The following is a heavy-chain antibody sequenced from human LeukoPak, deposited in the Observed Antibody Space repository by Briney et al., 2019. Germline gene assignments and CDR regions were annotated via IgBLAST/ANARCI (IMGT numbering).Heavy chain of an antibody. CDR2: IYYSGST. V-gene: IGHV4-59*13. CDR3: ARALSRVEDY. Sequence: PSETLSLTCTVSGGSISSYYWIWLRQPPGKGLEWIGYIYYSGSTNYNPSLQSRVTISVDTSKNQFSLKLRSVTAADPAVLYCARALSRVEDYWGQGTLVTASS. CDR1: GGSISSYY. J-gene: IGHJ4*02.